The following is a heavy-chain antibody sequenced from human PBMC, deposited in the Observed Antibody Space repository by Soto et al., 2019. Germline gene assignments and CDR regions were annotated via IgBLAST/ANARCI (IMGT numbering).Heavy chain of an antibody. J-gene: IGHJ3*02. CDR2: ISYDGSNK. CDR1: GFTFSSYA. Sequence: QVQLVESGGGVVQPGRSLRLSCAASGFTFSSYAMHWVRQAPGKGLEWVAVISYDGSNKYYADSVKGRFTISRDNSKNTLYLPMNSLRAEDTAVYYCASTIARYSSSSDAFDIWGQGTMVTVSS. V-gene: IGHV3-30-3*01. D-gene: IGHD6-13*01. CDR3: ASTIARYSSSSDAFDI.